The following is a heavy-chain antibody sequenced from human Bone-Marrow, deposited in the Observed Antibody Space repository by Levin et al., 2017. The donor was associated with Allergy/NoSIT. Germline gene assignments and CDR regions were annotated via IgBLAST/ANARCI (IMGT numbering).Heavy chain of an antibody. CDR3: ARASAAGGTRLFDY. D-gene: IGHD6-13*01. CDR2: IHSSGST. V-gene: IGHV4-61*08. CDR1: GGSVTSGDYY. J-gene: IGHJ4*02. Sequence: SETLSLTCSVSGGSVTSGDYYWSWIRKPPGKGLEWIGFIHSSGSTNYIPSLKSRVTMSHDTSKNQLSLSLTSVTAADTAIYYCARASAAGGTRLFDYWGQGTLVTVSS.